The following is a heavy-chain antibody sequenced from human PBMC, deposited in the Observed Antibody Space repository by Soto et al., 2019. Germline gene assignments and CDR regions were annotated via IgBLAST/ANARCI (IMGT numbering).Heavy chain of an antibody. CDR3: ARVNLNAFDI. V-gene: IGHV3-13*04. CDR1: GFTLSSHD. CDR2: LGTAGDT. J-gene: IGHJ3*02. Sequence: DVQLVESGGGLVQPGGSLRLSCAASGFTLSSHDMHWVRQAAGKGLEWVSDLGTAGDTYYSDSVKGRFTISRENVKNSLYLQMNSLRAGDTAVYYCARVNLNAFDIWGQGTVVTVSS.